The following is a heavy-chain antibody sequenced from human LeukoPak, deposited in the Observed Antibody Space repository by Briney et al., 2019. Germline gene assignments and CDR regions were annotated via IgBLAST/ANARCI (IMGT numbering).Heavy chain of an antibody. Sequence: GGSLRLSCAASGFTFSSYAMHWVRQAPGKGLEWVAVISYDGSNRYYADSVKGRFTISRDNSKNTLYLQMNSLRAEDTAVYYCARDYYDSSGYNLGYWGQGTLVTVSS. CDR2: ISYDGSNR. CDR3: ARDYYDSSGYNLGY. J-gene: IGHJ4*02. V-gene: IGHV3-30*04. CDR1: GFTFSSYA. D-gene: IGHD3-22*01.